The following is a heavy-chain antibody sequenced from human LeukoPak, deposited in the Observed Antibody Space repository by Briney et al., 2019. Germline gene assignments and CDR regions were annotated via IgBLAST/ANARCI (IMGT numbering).Heavy chain of an antibody. Sequence: SSETLSLTCTVSGGSISSYYWSWIRQPPGKGLEWIGYIYYSGSTNYNPSLKSRVTISVDTSKNQFSLKLSSVTAADTAVYYCARHGYYYDSSGSYDAFDIWGQGTMVTVSS. V-gene: IGHV4-59*08. D-gene: IGHD3-22*01. CDR3: ARHGYYYDSSGSYDAFDI. CDR1: GGSISSYY. J-gene: IGHJ3*02. CDR2: IYYSGST.